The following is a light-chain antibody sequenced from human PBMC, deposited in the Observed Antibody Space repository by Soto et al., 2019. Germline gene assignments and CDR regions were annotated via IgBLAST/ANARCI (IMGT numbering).Light chain of an antibody. Sequence: EIVLTQSPGTLSLSPGERATLSCRASQTINSNYLAWYQQRPGQAPRLLIYVASTRATGIPDRFSGSGSGTDFTLTISRLEPEDFAVYYCQQYGISPPWTFGQGTKVEIK. V-gene: IGKV3-20*01. J-gene: IGKJ1*01. CDR2: VAS. CDR3: QQYGISPPWT. CDR1: QTINSNY.